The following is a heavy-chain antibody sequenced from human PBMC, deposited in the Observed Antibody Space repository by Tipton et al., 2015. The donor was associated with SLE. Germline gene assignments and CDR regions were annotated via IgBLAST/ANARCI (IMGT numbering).Heavy chain of an antibody. CDR1: GGSISSSSYY. V-gene: IGHV4-61*09. Sequence: TLSLTCTVSGGSISSSSYYWSWIRQPAGKGLEWIGYIYTSGSTNYNPSLKSRVTISVDTSKNQFSLKLSSVTAADTAVYYCARGGIAVAGGNYYYYYYMDVWGKGTTVTVSS. J-gene: IGHJ6*03. D-gene: IGHD6-19*01. CDR2: IYTSGST. CDR3: ARGGIAVAGGNYYYYYYMDV.